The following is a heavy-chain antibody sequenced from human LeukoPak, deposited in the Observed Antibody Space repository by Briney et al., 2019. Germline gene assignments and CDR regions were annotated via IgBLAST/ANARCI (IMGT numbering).Heavy chain of an antibody. CDR1: GFTFSDYY. CDR2: ISSSSSYT. Sequence: GGSLRLSCAASGFTFSDYYMSWIRQAPGKGLEWVSYISSSSSYTNYADSVKGRFTISRDNAKNSLCLQMNSLRAEDTAVYYCARVKVEQWLVRYFDYWGQGTLVTVSS. J-gene: IGHJ4*02. D-gene: IGHD6-19*01. V-gene: IGHV3-11*05. CDR3: ARVKVEQWLVRYFDY.